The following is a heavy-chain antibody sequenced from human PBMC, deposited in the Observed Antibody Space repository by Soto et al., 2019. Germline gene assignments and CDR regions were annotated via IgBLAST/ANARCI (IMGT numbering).Heavy chain of an antibody. CDR2: IYYSGST. CDR3: ARHEGYSYGLYNWFYP. J-gene: IGHJ5*02. V-gene: IGHV4-39*01. CDR1: GGSISSSSYY. Sequence: QLQLQESGPGLVKPSETLSLTCTVSGGSISSSSYYWGWIRQPPGKGLEWIGSIYYSGSTYYNPSLKSRVTISVDTSKNQFSLKLSSVTAADTAVYYCARHEGYSYGLYNWFYPWGQGTLVTVSS. D-gene: IGHD5-18*01.